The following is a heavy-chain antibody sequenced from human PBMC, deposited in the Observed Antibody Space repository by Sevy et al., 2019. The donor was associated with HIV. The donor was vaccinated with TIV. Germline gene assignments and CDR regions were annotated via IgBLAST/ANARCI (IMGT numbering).Heavy chain of an antibody. J-gene: IGHJ3*02. D-gene: IGHD3-22*01. Sequence: GGSLRLSCAASGFTFSRYSMNWVRQAPGKGLQWVSSISSSSNYIYYTDSLKGRFTISSDNAKNSLYMQMNSLRAEDTAVYYCAGDKREDYFDNSVSSDAFDIWGQGTMVTVSS. CDR2: ISSSSNYI. CDR1: GFTFSRYS. CDR3: AGDKREDYFDNSVSSDAFDI. V-gene: IGHV3-21*01.